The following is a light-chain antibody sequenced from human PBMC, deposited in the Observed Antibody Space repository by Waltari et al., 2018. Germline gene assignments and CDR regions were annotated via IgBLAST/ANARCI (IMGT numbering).Light chain of an antibody. CDR1: QSISSY. V-gene: IGKV1-39*01. J-gene: IGKJ2*01. CDR2: AAS. Sequence: DIQMTQSPSSLSASVGDRVTITCRASQSISSYLNWYQQKPGKAPKLLIYAASSLQSGVPSRFSGIGAGTDFTLTISSPQPEDFATYYCQQSYSTPYTFGQGTKLEIK. CDR3: QQSYSTPYT.